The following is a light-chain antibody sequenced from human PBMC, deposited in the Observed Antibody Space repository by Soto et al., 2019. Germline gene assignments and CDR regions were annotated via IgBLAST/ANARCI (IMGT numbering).Light chain of an antibody. V-gene: IGKV3-11*01. CDR1: QSVSSY. CDR2: DAS. CDR3: QQRSNWAYT. Sequence: EIVLTQSPATLSLSPGERATLSRRASQSVSSYLAWYQQKPGQAPRLLIYDASKRATGIPARFSGSGSGTGFTLTISSLEPEDLAVYYCQQRSNWAYTFGQGTKLEIK. J-gene: IGKJ2*01.